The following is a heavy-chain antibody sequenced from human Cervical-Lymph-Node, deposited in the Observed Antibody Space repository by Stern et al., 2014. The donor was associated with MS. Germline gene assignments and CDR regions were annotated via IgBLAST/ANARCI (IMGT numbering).Heavy chain of an antibody. D-gene: IGHD4-17*01. CDR2: IFYSGNT. J-gene: IGHJ6*02. V-gene: IGHV4-31*03. Sequence: QVQLQESGPGVVKPSQTLSLTCTVSGGSVNSDRYYWSWIRQGPGKGLEGIGYIFYSGNTFYTPSLTSRITLSIDTSKNRFSLNLTSVTAADTAVYYCAGTTVTRARAYFYYALDVWGQGTTVTVSS. CDR1: GGSVNSDRYY. CDR3: AGTTVTRARAYFYYALDV.